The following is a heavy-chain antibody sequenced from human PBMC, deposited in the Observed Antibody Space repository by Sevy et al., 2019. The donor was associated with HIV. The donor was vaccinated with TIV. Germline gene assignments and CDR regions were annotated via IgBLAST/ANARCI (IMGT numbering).Heavy chain of an antibody. CDR3: AGENAWGRGYS. CDR2: IYDNGHI. CDR1: GGAITSLY. J-gene: IGHJ4*02. Sequence: SETLSLTCTVSGGAITSLYWNWIRQPPGKGLEWIANIYDNGHINYNPSLKSRVTLSLDTSKNQFSLRLRSVTAADTAMYYCAGENAWGRGYSWGQGTLVTVSS. V-gene: IGHV4-4*09. D-gene: IGHD1-26*01.